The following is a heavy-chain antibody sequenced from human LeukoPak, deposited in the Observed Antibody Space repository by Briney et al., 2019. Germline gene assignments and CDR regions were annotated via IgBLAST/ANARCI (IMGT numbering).Heavy chain of an antibody. CDR1: GFTFSSYA. J-gene: IGHJ6*02. Sequence: GGSLRLSCAASGFTFSSYAMSWVRQAPGKGLEWVSAISGSGGSTYYADSVKGRFTISRDNSKNTLYLQMNSLRAEDTAVYYCAKESYKVAPYYYYGMDVWGRGTTVTVSS. D-gene: IGHD5-24*01. CDR3: AKESYKVAPYYYYGMDV. V-gene: IGHV3-23*01. CDR2: ISGSGGST.